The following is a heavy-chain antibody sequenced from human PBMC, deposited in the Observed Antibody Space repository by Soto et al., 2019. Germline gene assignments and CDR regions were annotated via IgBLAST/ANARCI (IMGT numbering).Heavy chain of an antibody. V-gene: IGHV1-18*01. CDR2: ISAYNGNT. CDR3: ATNGEGCFDP. D-gene: IGHD4-17*01. Sequence: VKVSCXASGYTFTSXGISWVRQAPGQGLEWMGWISAYNGNTNYAQKLQGRVAMTTDTSTSTAYMELRSLRSDDTAVYYCATNGEGCFDPWGQGTLVTVSS. J-gene: IGHJ5*02. CDR1: GYTFTSXG.